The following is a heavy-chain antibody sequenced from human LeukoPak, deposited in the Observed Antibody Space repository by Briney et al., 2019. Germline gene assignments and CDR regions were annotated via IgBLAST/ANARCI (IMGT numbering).Heavy chain of an antibody. CDR1: GFTFSNLW. J-gene: IGHJ4*02. V-gene: IGHV3-7*03. D-gene: IGHD1-26*01. Sequence: TGGSLRLSCAASGFTFSNLWMSWVRQAPGKGLKWVANIKQDGSEKYYVDSVKGRFTISRDNSKNTLYLQMNSLRAGDTAVYYCAKDPIFSGSYGVFDSWGQGTLVTVSS. CDR2: IKQDGSEK. CDR3: AKDPIFSGSYGVFDS.